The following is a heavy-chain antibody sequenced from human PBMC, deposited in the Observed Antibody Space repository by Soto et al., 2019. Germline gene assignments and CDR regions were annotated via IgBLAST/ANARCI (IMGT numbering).Heavy chain of an antibody. J-gene: IGHJ4*02. CDR1: GFTFSSNW. V-gene: IGHV3-74*01. D-gene: IGHD6-19*01. CDR3: ATGIAVAGSDS. CDR2: ISSDGSSA. Sequence: GGSLRLSCGASGFTFSSNWMHWVRQAPGKGLVWVSRISSDGSSATYADSVEGRFTISRDNAKNTVYLQMNSLRADDTAVYYCATGIAVAGSDSWGQGTLVTVSS.